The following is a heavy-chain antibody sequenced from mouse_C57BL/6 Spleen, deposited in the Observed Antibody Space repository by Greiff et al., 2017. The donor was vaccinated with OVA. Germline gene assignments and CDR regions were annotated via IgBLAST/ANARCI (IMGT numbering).Heavy chain of an antibody. J-gene: IGHJ2*01. CDR3: TMWASYYFDN. V-gene: IGHV1-5*01. CDR2: IYPGNSDP. CDR1: GYTFPSSW. Sequence: VPLQQSGTVLARPGASVKMSCKTSGYTFPSSWMHWVKQRHGQGLEWIGAIYPGNSDPSYNQKFKGKAKLTAVTSASTAYMELSSLTNEDSAVYYCTMWASYYFDNWGQGTTLTVSA. D-gene: IGHD6-1*01.